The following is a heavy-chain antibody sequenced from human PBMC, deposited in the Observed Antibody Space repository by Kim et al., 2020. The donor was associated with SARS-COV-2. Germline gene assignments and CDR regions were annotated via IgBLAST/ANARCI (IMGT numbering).Heavy chain of an antibody. V-gene: IGHV3-23*01. D-gene: IGHD1-1*01. Sequence: WGSLRLSCAASGFTFSNYAMTWVRQGPGKGLEWVSAITGSGGRTYYADSVKGRFTISRDNSKNTLYLQMNSLRAEDTAVYYCAKDYVEFDYWGQGTLVTV. CDR3: AKDYVEFDY. CDR1: GFTFSNYA. CDR2: ITGSGGRT. J-gene: IGHJ4*02.